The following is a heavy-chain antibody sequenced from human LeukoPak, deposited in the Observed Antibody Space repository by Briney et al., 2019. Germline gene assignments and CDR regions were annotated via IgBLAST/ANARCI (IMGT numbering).Heavy chain of an antibody. CDR1: GGTFSSYT. J-gene: IGHJ4*02. D-gene: IGHD3-10*01. V-gene: IGHV1-69*04. Sequence: SVKVSCKASGGTFSSYTISWVRQAPGQGLEWMGRIIPILGIANYAQKFQGRVTITADKSTSTAYMELSSLRSEDTAVYYCERDLLAEYYYGSGSYSLGYWGQGTLVTVSS. CDR2: IIPILGIA. CDR3: ERDLLAEYYYGSGSYSLGY.